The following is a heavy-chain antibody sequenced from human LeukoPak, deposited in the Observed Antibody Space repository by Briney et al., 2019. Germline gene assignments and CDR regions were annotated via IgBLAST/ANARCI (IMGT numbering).Heavy chain of an antibody. Sequence: GGSLRPSCAASGFTFSGYWMNWVRQAPGKGLEWVANIRQDGSEKYYVDSVKGRFTISRDNAMNSLYLQMNNLRAEDTALYYCARGARTTVPLDYWGQGTLVTVSS. CDR3: ARGARTTVPLDY. J-gene: IGHJ4*02. V-gene: IGHV3-7*04. CDR2: IRQDGSEK. CDR1: GFTFSGYW. D-gene: IGHD4-17*01.